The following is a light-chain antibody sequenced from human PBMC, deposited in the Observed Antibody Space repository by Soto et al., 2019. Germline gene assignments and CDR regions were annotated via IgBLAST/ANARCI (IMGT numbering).Light chain of an antibody. CDR2: DAS. CDR1: RSISDW. CDR3: LQYDNHSWT. Sequence: DIQMTQSPSTLSQSVGDRVTITCRASRSISDWVAWYQQKPGKAPKLLIFDASSLKSGVPSRFSGSGSGTEFTLTISSLHPDDVATYYCLQYDNHSWTFGQGTKVEIK. J-gene: IGKJ1*01. V-gene: IGKV1-5*01.